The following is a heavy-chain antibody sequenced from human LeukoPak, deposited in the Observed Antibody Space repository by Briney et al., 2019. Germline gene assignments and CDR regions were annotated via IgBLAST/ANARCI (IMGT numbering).Heavy chain of an antibody. V-gene: IGHV3-30*04. CDR2: ISSDGSKI. Sequence: GMSLRLSCAASGFTFSRYSMHWVRQAPGKGLEWVTIISSDGSKIYYADSLQGRFTISRDNSRNTLYLQMDSLRPEDTAVYYCAKELQWLVDYWGQGTLVTVSP. D-gene: IGHD6-19*01. CDR1: GFTFSRYS. CDR3: AKELQWLVDY. J-gene: IGHJ4*02.